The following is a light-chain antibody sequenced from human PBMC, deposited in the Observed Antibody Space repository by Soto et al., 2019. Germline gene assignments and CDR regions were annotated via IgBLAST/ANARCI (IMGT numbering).Light chain of an antibody. Sequence: QSVLTQSSSASASLGSSVKLTCTLSSGHSSYIIAWHQQQPGKAPRYLMKLEGSGSYNKGSGVPDRFSGSSSGADRYLTISNLQAEDEADYYCGTWDRNPQVVFGGGTKLTVL. CDR2: LEGSGSY. CDR3: GTWDRNPQVV. J-gene: IGLJ2*01. V-gene: IGLV4-60*03. CDR1: SGHSSYI.